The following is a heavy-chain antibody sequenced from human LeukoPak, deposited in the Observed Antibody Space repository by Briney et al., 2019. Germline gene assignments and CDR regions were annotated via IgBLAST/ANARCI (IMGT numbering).Heavy chain of an antibody. V-gene: IGHV3-48*01. J-gene: IGHJ4*02. CDR2: ISASRDIT. D-gene: IGHD6-13*01. CDR3: AKAGQLWEFFDY. Sequence: PGGSLRLSCAASGFSYSSYTMNWVRQAPGMGLEWLSYISASRDITYYADSVKGRFTISRDNAKNSLYLQMNSLRAEDTALYYCAKAGQLWEFFDYWGQGTLVTVSS. CDR1: GFSYSSYT.